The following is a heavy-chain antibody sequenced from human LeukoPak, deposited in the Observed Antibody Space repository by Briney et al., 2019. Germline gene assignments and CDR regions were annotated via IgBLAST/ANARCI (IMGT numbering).Heavy chain of an antibody. CDR3: ARGAVIAAADEYYYGMDV. CDR2: IYYSGST. Sequence: SETLSLTCTVSGGSISSYYWSWIRQPPGKGLQWIGYIYYSGSTNYNPSFKSRVTISVDTPKNQFSLKLSSVTAADTAVYYCARGAVIAAADEYYYGMDVWGQGTTVTVSS. CDR1: GGSISSYY. J-gene: IGHJ6*02. D-gene: IGHD6-13*01. V-gene: IGHV4-59*01.